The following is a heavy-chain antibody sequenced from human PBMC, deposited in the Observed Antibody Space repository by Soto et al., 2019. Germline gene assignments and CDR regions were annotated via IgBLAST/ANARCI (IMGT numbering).Heavy chain of an antibody. CDR3: ARHSIAAAGDDAFDI. CDR2: IYPGDPDT. J-gene: IGHJ3*02. Sequence: RQAVKLSGKGSGWSFTSYWSGWVRQIPGKGLEWMGIIYPGDPDTRYSPSFQGQVTISADKSISTAYLQWSSLKASDTAMYYCARHSIAAAGDDAFDIWGQGTMVTVS. CDR1: GWSFTSYW. V-gene: IGHV5-51*01. D-gene: IGHD6-13*01.